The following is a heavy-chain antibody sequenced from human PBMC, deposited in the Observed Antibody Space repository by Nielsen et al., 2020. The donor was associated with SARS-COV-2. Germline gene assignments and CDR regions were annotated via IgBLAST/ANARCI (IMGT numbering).Heavy chain of an antibody. D-gene: IGHD5-18*01. V-gene: IGHV3-30*04. J-gene: IGHJ3*02. CDR1: GFSFSDYA. CDR2: ISYDGSEK. CDR3: ASAYSYGSDTFDI. Sequence: GQSLKISCAASGFSFSDYAIHWVRQAPGKGLEWVAVISYDGSEKYYEDSVKGRLTISRDNSKSTLYLQMNGLRAEDTAIYYCASAYSYGSDTFDIWGQGTVVTVSS.